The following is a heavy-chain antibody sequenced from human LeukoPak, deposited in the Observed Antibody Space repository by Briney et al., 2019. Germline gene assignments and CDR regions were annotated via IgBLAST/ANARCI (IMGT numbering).Heavy chain of an antibody. J-gene: IGHJ3*02. Sequence: ASVKVSCKASGYTFTIYDINWVRQAPGQGLEWIGWMNPSTGNTGSAQKFQGRVTMTRDTSISTAYMELSSLRSEDTAVYYCARAWREWESDAFDIWGQGTMVTVSS. CDR2: MNPSTGNT. CDR3: ARAWREWESDAFDI. V-gene: IGHV1-8*01. D-gene: IGHD1-26*01. CDR1: GYTFTIYD.